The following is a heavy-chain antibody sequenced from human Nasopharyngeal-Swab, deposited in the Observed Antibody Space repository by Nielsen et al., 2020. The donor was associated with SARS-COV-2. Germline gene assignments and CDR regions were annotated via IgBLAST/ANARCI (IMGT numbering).Heavy chain of an antibody. Sequence: SETLSLTCTVSGGSISSGSYYWSWIRPPAGKGLEWIGRIYTSGSTNYNPSLKSRVTISVDTSKNQFSLKLSSVTAADTAVYYCARDVGRGYSGYDSDYWGQGTLVTVSS. CDR2: IYTSGST. CDR3: ARDVGRGYSGYDSDY. D-gene: IGHD5-12*01. J-gene: IGHJ4*02. V-gene: IGHV4-61*02. CDR1: GGSISSGSYY.